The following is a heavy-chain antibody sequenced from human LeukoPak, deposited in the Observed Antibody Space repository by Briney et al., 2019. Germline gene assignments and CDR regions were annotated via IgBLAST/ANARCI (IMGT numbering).Heavy chain of an antibody. V-gene: IGHV5-51*01. CDR1: GYMFTSYW. J-gene: IGHJ3*02. CDR3: ARQCSSAYYDTRGLPYEAFDI. CDR2: IYPSDSDT. Sequence: AEALKVSCKGAGYMFTSYWIGWVRHMAGKGVEWMGIIYPSDSDTRYSPSFQSHVFISANKTISAAYQQWSNLTAADAAMYYLARQCSSAYYDTRGLPYEAFDIWGQGTMVTASS. D-gene: IGHD3-22*01.